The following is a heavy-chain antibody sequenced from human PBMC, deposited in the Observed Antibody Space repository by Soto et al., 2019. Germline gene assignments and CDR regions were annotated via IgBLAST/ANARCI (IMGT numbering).Heavy chain of an antibody. Sequence: KASETLSLTCAVSGYSISSGYYWGWLRQPPGKGLEWIGSIYNGGSTYYNPSLNSRVTLSIDMTNNHVSLILNSVTAADTAVYYCARVGPWVPYYYDSSPYTFENWFDPWGQGTLVTVSS. J-gene: IGHJ5*02. V-gene: IGHV4-38-2*01. CDR3: ARVGPWVPYYYDSSPYTFENWFDP. CDR1: GYSISSGYY. CDR2: IYNGGST. D-gene: IGHD3-22*01.